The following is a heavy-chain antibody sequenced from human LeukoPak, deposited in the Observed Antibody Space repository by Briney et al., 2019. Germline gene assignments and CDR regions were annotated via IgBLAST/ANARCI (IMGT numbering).Heavy chain of an antibody. Sequence: PGGSLRLSCAASGFTFSSYAMSWVRQAQGRGLEWVSAISGSGGSTYYADSVKGRFTISRDNSKNTLYLQMNSLRAEDTAVYYCAKDGGGGYGSGSTKTGNFDYWGQGTLVTVSS. CDR3: AKDGGGGYGSGSTKTGNFDY. V-gene: IGHV3-23*01. J-gene: IGHJ4*02. CDR1: GFTFSSYA. CDR2: ISGSGGST. D-gene: IGHD3-10*01.